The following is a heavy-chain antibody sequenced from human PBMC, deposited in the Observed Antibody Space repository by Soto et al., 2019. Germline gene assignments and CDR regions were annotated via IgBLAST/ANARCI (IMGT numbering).Heavy chain of an antibody. CDR2: IWYDGSNK. V-gene: IGHV3-33*01. CDR1: GFTFSSYG. D-gene: IGHD6-19*01. CDR3: ARWPPLYSSGWTTYYYYGMDV. Sequence: QVQLVESGGGVVQPGRSLRLSCAASGFTFSSYGMHWVRQAPGKGLEWVAVIWYDGSNKYYADSVKGRFTISRDNSKNTLYLQMNSLRAEDTAVYYCARWPPLYSSGWTTYYYYGMDVWGQGTTVTVSS. J-gene: IGHJ6*02.